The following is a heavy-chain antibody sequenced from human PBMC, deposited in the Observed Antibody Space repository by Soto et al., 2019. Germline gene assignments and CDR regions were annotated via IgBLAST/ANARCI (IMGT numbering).Heavy chain of an antibody. V-gene: IGHV1-69*13. CDR3: ASPWVQLEQYYYYYYGMDV. CDR1: GGTFSSYA. J-gene: IGHJ6*02. D-gene: IGHD1-1*01. Sequence: SVKVSCKASGGTFSSYAISWVRQAPGQGLEWMGGIIPIFGTADYAQKFQGRVTITADESTSTAYMELSSLRSEDTAVYYCASPWVQLEQYYYYYYGMDVWGQGTTVTVSS. CDR2: IIPIFGTA.